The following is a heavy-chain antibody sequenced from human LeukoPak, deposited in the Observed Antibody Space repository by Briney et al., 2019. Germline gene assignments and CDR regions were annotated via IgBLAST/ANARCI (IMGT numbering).Heavy chain of an antibody. J-gene: IGHJ5*01. V-gene: IGHV3-30*03. CDR1: EFTFSTYG. CDR2: ISYDGSYK. CDR3: TRAVVVTASDS. Sequence: KPGRSLRLSCAASEFTFSTYGMHWVRQAPGKGLEWVAVISYDGSYKFYADSVKGRFTISRDNSKSTLYLQMNSLRAEDTAVYYCTRAVVVTASDSWGHGTLVTVSS. D-gene: IGHD2-21*02.